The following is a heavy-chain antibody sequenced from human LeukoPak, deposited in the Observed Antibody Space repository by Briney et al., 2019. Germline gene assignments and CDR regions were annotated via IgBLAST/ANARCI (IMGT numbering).Heavy chain of an antibody. Sequence: PSETLSLTCAVSGGSISSSNWWSWVRQPPGKGLEWIGEIYHSGSTNYNPSLKSRVTISVDKSKNQFSLKLSSVTAADTAVYYCARHDIVVVPAAIRRNNWFDPWGQGTLVTVSS. CDR1: GGSISSSNW. V-gene: IGHV4-4*02. J-gene: IGHJ5*02. CDR3: ARHDIVVVPAAIRRNNWFDP. D-gene: IGHD2-2*01. CDR2: IYHSGST.